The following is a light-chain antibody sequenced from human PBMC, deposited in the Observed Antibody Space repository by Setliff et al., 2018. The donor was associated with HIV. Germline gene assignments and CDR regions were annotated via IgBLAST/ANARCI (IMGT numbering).Light chain of an antibody. CDR3: QSYDSNNHYV. V-gene: IGLV6-57*01. CDR1: SGSIADNY. J-gene: IGLJ1*01. CDR2: EDD. Sequence: NFMLTQPHSVSESPGKTVTISCTRSSGSIADNYVQWFQQRPGSSPTIVISEDDQRPSGVPDRFSGSVDSSSNSASLTLSGLKTEDEADYYCQSYDSNNHYVFGTGTKVTVL.